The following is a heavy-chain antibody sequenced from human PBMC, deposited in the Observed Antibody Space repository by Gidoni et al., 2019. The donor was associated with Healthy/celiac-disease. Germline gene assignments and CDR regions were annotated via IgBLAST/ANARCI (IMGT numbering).Heavy chain of an antibody. Sequence: QVTLKESGPVLVKPTETLTLTCTVSGFSLSNARMGVSWIRQPPGKALEWLAHIFSNDEKSYSTSLKSRLTISKDTSKSQVVLTMTNMDPVDTATYYCARIAGSPTVTTFAPSWGFDPWGQGTLVTVSS. V-gene: IGHV2-26*01. CDR2: IFSNDEK. D-gene: IGHD4-17*01. J-gene: IGHJ5*02. CDR1: GFSLSNARMG. CDR3: ARIAGSPTVTTFAPSWGFDP.